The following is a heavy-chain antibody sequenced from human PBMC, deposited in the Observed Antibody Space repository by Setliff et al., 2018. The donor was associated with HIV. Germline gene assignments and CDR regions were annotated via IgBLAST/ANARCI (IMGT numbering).Heavy chain of an antibody. CDR1: GGPFSGYY. CDR3: GRQAWDHQSSGYFVDY. V-gene: IGHV4-34*01. D-gene: IGHD6-19*01. J-gene: IGHJ4*02. Sequence: SETLSLTCAVYGGPFSGYYWNWIRQSPGKGLEWIGEITHSGSTNYNPSLKSRVTVSLDMSNNRFSLKVTSMTAADTAVYYCGRQAWDHQSSGYFVDYWGQGTLVTVSS. CDR2: ITHSGST.